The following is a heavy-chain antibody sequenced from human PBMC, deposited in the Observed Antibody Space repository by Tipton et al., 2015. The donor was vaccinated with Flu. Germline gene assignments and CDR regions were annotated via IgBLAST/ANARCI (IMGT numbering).Heavy chain of an antibody. CDR3: AKVIPELVAGLDY. CDR2: ISGGGAIR. CDR1: GFTFSSYE. V-gene: IGHV3-23*04. D-gene: IGHD6-19*01. J-gene: IGHJ4*02. Sequence: VQLVQSGGGLVQPGGSLRLSCAASGFTFSSYEMNWVRQASGKGLEWVSAISGGGAIRYFTDSVKGRFTISRDNSKNMLYLQMSSLRPEDTAVYYCAKVIPELVAGLDYWGQGTLVTVPS.